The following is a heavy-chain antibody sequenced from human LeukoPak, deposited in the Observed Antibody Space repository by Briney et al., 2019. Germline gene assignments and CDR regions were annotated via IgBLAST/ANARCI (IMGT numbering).Heavy chain of an antibody. Sequence: AVKVSCKGSGGTFSSYAISWVRQAPGQGREWMGGIIPIFGTANYAQKFQGRVTITTDESTSTAYMELSSLRSEDTAVYYCARDAGDYGYDYWGQGTLVIVSS. D-gene: IGHD4-17*01. J-gene: IGHJ4*02. CDR3: ARDAGDYGYDY. CDR2: IIPIFGTA. V-gene: IGHV1-69*05. CDR1: GGTFSSYA.